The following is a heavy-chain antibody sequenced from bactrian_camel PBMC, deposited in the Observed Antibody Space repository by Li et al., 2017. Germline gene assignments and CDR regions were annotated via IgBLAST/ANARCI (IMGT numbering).Heavy chain of an antibody. CDR3: AAGTRIIVGDYCDGITA. J-gene: IGHJ6*01. V-gene: IGHV3S6*01. CDR1: TYGDTYNC. Sequence: VQLVESGGGSVQAGGSLRLSCQASTYGDTYNCIGWFRQAPGKAREGIAGIRRDGDEYYAGSVKGRFTISQDNAKNIIYLQMSSLTPDDTAMYYCAAGTRIIVGDYCDGITAWGQGTQVTVS. D-gene: IGHD3*01. CDR2: IRRDGDE.